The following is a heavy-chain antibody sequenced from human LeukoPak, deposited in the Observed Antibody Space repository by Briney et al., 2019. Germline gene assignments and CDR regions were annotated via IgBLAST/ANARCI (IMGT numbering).Heavy chain of an antibody. D-gene: IGHD2-21*01. V-gene: IGHV1-2*02. Sequence: ASVKVSCKASGGTFSSYAISWVRQAPGQGLEWMGWINPNSGGTNYAQKFQGRVTMTRDTSISTAYMELSKLRSDDTAVYYCARVGDFDCGGDCYRDYWGQGTLVTVSS. J-gene: IGHJ4*02. CDR2: INPNSGGT. CDR3: ARVGDFDCGGDCYRDY. CDR1: GGTFSSYA.